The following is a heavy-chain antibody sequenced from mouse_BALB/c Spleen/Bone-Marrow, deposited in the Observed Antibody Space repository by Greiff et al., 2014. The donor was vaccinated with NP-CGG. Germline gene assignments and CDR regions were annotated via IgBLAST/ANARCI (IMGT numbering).Heavy chain of an antibody. V-gene: IGHV1-4*02. Sequence: QVQLQQSASELARPGASVRLSCRASGYTFTGYTMQWVKQRPGQGLEWIGYIVPRSGYTDYNQKFKDKTTLTADKSSSTAYMQLSRLTSEDSAVYYGEREDITTAYFDYWGQGTTLTVAS. CDR1: GYTFTGYT. CDR3: EREDITTAYFDY. J-gene: IGHJ2*01. D-gene: IGHD1-2*01. CDR2: IVPRSGYT.